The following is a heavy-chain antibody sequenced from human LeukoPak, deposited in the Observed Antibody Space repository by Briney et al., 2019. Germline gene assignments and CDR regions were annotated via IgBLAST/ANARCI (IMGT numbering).Heavy chain of an antibody. Sequence: PGGSLRLSCAASGFTFSSYAMSWVRQAPGKGLEWVSAISGSGGSTYYADSVKGRFTISRDNSKNTLYLQMNSLRAEDAAVYYCAKERRVVTIFGVVIDYWGQGTLVTVSS. V-gene: IGHV3-23*01. CDR1: GFTFSSYA. CDR2: ISGSGGST. CDR3: AKERRVVTIFGVVIDY. J-gene: IGHJ4*02. D-gene: IGHD3-3*01.